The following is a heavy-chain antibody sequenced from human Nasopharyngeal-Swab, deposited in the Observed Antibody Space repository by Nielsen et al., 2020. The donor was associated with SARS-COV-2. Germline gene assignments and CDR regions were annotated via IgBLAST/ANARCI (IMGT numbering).Heavy chain of an antibody. CDR1: GFTFSSYW. Sequence: GESLKISCAASGFTFSSYWMSWVRQAPGKGLEWVANIKQDGSEKYYVDSVKGRFTISRDNAKNSLYLQMNSLRAEDTAVYYCARVFGWELLRDGFDYWGQGTLVTVPS. J-gene: IGHJ4*02. CDR3: ARVFGWELLRDGFDY. D-gene: IGHD1-26*01. CDR2: IKQDGSEK. V-gene: IGHV3-7*01.